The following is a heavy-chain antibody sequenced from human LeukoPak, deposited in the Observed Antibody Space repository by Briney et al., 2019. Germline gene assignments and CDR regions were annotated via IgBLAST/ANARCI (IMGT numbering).Heavy chain of an antibody. CDR3: TTAGGQTYYYDSSGYYDYTDV. D-gene: IGHD3-22*01. CDR1: GFTFSNAW. Sequence: PGGSLRLSCAASGFTFSNAWMSWVRQAPGKGLEWVGRIKSKTDGGTTDYAAPVKGRFTISRDDSKDTLYLQMSSLKTEDTAVYYCTTAGGQTYYYDSSGYYDYTDVWGKGTTVTISS. J-gene: IGHJ6*03. CDR2: IKSKTDGGTT. V-gene: IGHV3-15*01.